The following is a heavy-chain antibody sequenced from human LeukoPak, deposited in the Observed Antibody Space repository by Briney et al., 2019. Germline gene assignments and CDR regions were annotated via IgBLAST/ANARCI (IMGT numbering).Heavy chain of an antibody. Sequence: PGGSLRLSCAASGFTFSSYWMHWVRQAPGKGLVWVSRINSDGSSTTYADSVKGRFTISRDNAKNTLYLQMNSLRAEDTAVYYCARVRGSYRDFDYWGQGTLVTASS. J-gene: IGHJ4*02. CDR1: GFTFSSYW. CDR3: ARVRGSYRDFDY. V-gene: IGHV3-74*01. D-gene: IGHD1-26*01. CDR2: INSDGSST.